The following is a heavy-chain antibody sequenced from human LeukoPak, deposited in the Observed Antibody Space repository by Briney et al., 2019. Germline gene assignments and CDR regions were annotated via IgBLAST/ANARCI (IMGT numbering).Heavy chain of an antibody. CDR1: GFSFSGHW. CDR3: ARGPSSNWSGLDF. D-gene: IGHD6-13*01. CDR2: ISPTGSTT. J-gene: IGHJ4*02. V-gene: IGHV3-74*01. Sequence: GGSLRLSCAASGFSFSGHWMHWARHLPGKGLVWVSRISPTGSTTSYADSAKGRFTVSRDNAKNTLYLQVNNLRAEDTAVYYCARGPSSNWSGLDFWGQGTLVTVSS.